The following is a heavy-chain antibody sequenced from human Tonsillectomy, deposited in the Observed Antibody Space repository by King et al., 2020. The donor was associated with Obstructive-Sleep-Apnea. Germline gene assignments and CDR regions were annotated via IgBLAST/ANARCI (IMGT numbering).Heavy chain of an antibody. CDR2: ICYDGSNK. D-gene: IGHD1-26*01. Sequence: VQLVESGGGVVQPGRSLRLSCAASGCTFISYGMHWVRQAPGKGLEWVAVICYDGSNKYYADSVKGRFTTSRDNSKNTLYLQMNSLRAEDTAVYYCARDRDGSCTLDYWGQGTLVTVSS. J-gene: IGHJ4*02. CDR3: ARDRDGSCTLDY. CDR1: GCTFISYG. V-gene: IGHV3-33*01.